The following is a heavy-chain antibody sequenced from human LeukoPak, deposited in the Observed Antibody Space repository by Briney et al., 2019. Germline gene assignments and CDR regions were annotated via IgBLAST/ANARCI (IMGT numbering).Heavy chain of an antibody. V-gene: IGHV3-30*18. Sequence: GGSLRLSCAASGFTFSGYGMHWVRQAPGKGLEWVAVISYDGSNKYYADSVKGRFTISRDNSKNTLYLQMNSLRAEDTAVYYCAKDIAPRLGSSFLMDVWGKGTTVTVSS. D-gene: IGHD6-13*01. CDR3: AKDIAPRLGSSFLMDV. CDR2: ISYDGSNK. J-gene: IGHJ6*04. CDR1: GFTFSGYG.